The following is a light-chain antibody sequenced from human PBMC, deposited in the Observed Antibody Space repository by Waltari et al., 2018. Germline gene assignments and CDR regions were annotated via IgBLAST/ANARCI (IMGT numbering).Light chain of an antibody. CDR1: SSTLGAGYD. Sequence: QSVLTQPPSVSGAPGQRVTIPCPRSSSTLGAGYDLPWYQPLPGTAPKLLIYGNSNRPSGVPDRFSGSKSGTSASLAITGLQAEDEADYYCQSYDSSLSAVVFGGGTKLTVL. J-gene: IGLJ2*01. CDR3: QSYDSSLSAVV. CDR2: GNS. V-gene: IGLV1-40*01.